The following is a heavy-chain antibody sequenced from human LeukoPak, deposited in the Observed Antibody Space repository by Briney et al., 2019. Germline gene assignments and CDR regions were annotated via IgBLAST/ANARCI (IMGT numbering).Heavy chain of an antibody. Sequence: GGSLRLSCAASGLSVSSTYMTWVRQAPGKGLEWVSVIYSGGGTNYADSLKGRFSISRDNSKNKLYLQMNSLRAADTAVYYCVGEGKYWGQGTLVTVSS. CDR3: VGEGKY. D-gene: IGHD4-17*01. CDR2: IYSGGGT. V-gene: IGHV3-53*01. J-gene: IGHJ4*02. CDR1: GLSVSSTY.